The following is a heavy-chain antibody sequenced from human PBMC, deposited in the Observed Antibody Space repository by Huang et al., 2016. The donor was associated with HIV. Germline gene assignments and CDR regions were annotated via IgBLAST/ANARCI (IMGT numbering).Heavy chain of an antibody. J-gene: IGHJ5*02. CDR3: AREIMISFGGPFDP. CDR2: SNHRGTT. V-gene: IGHV4-34*01. CDR1: GGSFSSYY. D-gene: IGHD3-16*01. Sequence: QVQLHQWGAGLLKPSETLSLTCAVYGGSFSSYYWNWIRQSPGKGLEWIGQSNHRGTTTYNPSLKRRVTMSVYTSKNQFSLKLNAVTAADTAVYYCAREIMISFGGPFDPWGQGTLVTVSS.